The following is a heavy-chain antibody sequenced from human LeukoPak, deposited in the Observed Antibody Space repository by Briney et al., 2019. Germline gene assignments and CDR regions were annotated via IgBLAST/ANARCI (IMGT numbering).Heavy chain of an antibody. V-gene: IGHV1-2*02. J-gene: IGHJ3*02. CDR1: GYTFTGYY. D-gene: IGHD3-3*02. CDR2: INPNSGGT. CDR3: AKGSIPTFWEGFDI. Sequence: ASVKVSCKASGYTFTGYYMHWVRQAPGQGLEWMGWINPNSGGTNYAQKFQGRVTMTRDTSISTAYMELSRLRSDDTAVYYRAKGSIPTFWEGFDIWGQGTMVTVSS.